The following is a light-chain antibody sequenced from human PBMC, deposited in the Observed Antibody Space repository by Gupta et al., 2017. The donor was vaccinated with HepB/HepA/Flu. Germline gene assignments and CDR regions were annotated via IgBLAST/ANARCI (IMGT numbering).Light chain of an antibody. Sequence: DIQMTQSPSSVSASVGDRLTITCRASHDISSWLAWYQQTPGQVPKLLIHGAPHLEGGVPSRFSGSGSGTDFTLTISNLQPEDFAVYYCQQAKTFPLTFGGGTKVEIK. CDR2: GAP. V-gene: IGKV1-12*01. J-gene: IGKJ4*01. CDR1: HDISSW. CDR3: QQAKTFPLT.